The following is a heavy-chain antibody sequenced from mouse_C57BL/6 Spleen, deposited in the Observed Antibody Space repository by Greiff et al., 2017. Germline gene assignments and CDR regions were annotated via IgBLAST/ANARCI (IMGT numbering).Heavy chain of an antibody. J-gene: IGHJ3*01. CDR1: GYSFTGYY. V-gene: IGHV1-42*01. CDR3: ARGGLLGGFAY. Sequence: VQLQQSGPELVKPGASVKISCKASGYSFTGYYMNWVKQSPEKSLEWIGEINPSTGGTTYNQKFKAKATLTVDKSSSTAYMQLKSLTSEDSAVYYCARGGLLGGFAYWGQGTLVTVSA. CDR2: INPSTGGT.